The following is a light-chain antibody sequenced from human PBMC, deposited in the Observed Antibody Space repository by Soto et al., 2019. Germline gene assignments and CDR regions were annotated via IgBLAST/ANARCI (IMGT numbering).Light chain of an antibody. CDR3: QQYYSYPPIT. J-gene: IGKJ5*01. CDR1: QGISSY. CDR2: AAS. Sequence: AIRMTQSPSSLSASTVDRVTITCLASQGISSYLSWYQQKPGRAPQLLIYAASTLQSGVPSRFSGSGSGTDFTLTISCLQSEDFATYYFQQYYSYPPITCGQGTRLEI. V-gene: IGKV1-8*01.